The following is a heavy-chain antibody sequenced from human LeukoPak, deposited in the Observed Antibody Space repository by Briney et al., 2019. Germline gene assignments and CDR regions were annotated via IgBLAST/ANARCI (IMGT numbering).Heavy chain of an antibody. CDR2: INTYNGNT. CDR1: GYTFTTYG. D-gene: IGHD6-19*01. V-gene: IGHV1-18*01. Sequence: GASVKVSCKASGYTFTTYGITWVRQAPGQGLEWMGWINTYNGNTNYVQKLQGRVTMTTDTSTSTAYMELRSLRSDDTAVYYCARNSHGYSSGWLQFNFDYWGQGTLVTVSS. J-gene: IGHJ4*02. CDR3: ARNSHGYSSGWLQFNFDY.